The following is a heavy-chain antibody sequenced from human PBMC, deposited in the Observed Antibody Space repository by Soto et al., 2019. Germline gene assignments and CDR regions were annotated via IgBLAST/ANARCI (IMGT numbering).Heavy chain of an antibody. CDR3: ARSSYGYPLVQLSFDY. Sequence: GASVKVSCKASGYTFTSYAMHWVRQAPGQRLEWMGWINAGNGNTKYSQKFQGRVTITRDTSASTAYMELGSLRSEDTAVYYCARSSYGYPLVQLSFDYWGQGTLVTVSS. CDR2: INAGNGNT. CDR1: GYTFTSYA. V-gene: IGHV1-3*01. D-gene: IGHD5-18*01. J-gene: IGHJ4*02.